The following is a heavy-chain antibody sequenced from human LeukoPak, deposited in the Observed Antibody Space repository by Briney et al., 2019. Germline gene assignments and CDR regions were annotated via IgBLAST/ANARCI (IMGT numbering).Heavy chain of an antibody. J-gene: IGHJ4*02. CDR3: ARAASIAVAGTLGY. CDR1: GDTFTSYG. Sequence: ASVKVSCKASGDTFTSYGISWVRQAPGQGLEWMGWISAYNGNTNYAQKLQGRVTMTTDTSTSTAYMELSSLRSEDTAVYYCARAASIAVAGTLGYWGQGTLVTVSS. V-gene: IGHV1-18*01. D-gene: IGHD6-19*01. CDR2: ISAYNGNT.